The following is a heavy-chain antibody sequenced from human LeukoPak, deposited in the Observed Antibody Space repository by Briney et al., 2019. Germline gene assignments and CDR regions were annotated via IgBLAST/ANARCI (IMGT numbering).Heavy chain of an antibody. CDR2: IYYSGST. J-gene: IGHJ4*02. D-gene: IGHD4-23*01. V-gene: IGHV4-30-4*01. CDR1: GGSISSGDYY. CDR3: ARHQRSTVGIWAFDY. Sequence: SQTLFLTCTVSGGSISSGDYYWSWIRQPPGKGLEWIGYIYYSGSTYYNPSLKSRVTISVDTSKNQFSLKLSSVTAADTAVYYCARHQRSTVGIWAFDYWGQGTLVTVSS.